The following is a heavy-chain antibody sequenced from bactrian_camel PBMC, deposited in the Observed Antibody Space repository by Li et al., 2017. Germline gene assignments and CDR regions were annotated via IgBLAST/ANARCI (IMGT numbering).Heavy chain of an antibody. J-gene: IGHJ6*01. CDR3: TKDRGRAVVAGSFDS. V-gene: IGHV3S1*01. D-gene: IGHD6*01. CDR1: GFTFSSYW. Sequence: VQLVESGGGLVQPGGSLRLSCAASGFTFSSYWMYWVRQAPGKGLEWVSTIQIEVDGRRRLYADSVKGRFTISRDNAEATVYLQMNSLKTEDTAMYYCTKDRGRAVVAGSFDSWGQGTQVTVS. CDR2: IQIEVDGRRR.